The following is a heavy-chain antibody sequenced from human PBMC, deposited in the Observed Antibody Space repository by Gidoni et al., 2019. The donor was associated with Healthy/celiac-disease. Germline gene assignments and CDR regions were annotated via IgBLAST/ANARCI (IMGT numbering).Heavy chain of an antibody. Sequence: QVQLVQSGAEGKKPGSSVQVYCQASGGHFSSYTSSWVRQAPGQGLEWMGRIITLLGIANDAQKFQGRVTITADKSTSTAYMELSILGSEDTAVYCWGSAYCTGGVCYRGWFDPWGQGTLVTVSS. CDR1: GGHFSSYT. CDR3: GSAYCTGGVCYRGWFDP. CDR2: IITLLGIA. D-gene: IGHD2-8*02. J-gene: IGHJ5*02. V-gene: IGHV1-69*02.